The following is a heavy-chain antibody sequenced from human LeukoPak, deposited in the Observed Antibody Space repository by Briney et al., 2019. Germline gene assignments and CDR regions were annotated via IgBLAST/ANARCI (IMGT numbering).Heavy chain of an antibody. J-gene: IGHJ4*02. V-gene: IGHV1-2*02. CDR2: INPNSGGT. CDR3: ARDLPLWFGELFTNY. Sequence: ASVKVSCKASGYTFTGYYMHWVRQAPGQGLEWMGWINPNSGGTNYAQKFQGRVTMTRDTSISTAYMELSRLRSDVTAVYYCARDLPLWFGELFTNYWGQGTLVTVSS. CDR1: GYTFTGYY. D-gene: IGHD3-10*01.